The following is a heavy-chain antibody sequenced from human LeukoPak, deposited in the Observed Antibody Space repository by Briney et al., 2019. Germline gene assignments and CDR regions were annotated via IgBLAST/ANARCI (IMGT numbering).Heavy chain of an antibody. V-gene: IGHV1-18*01. J-gene: IGHJ4*02. Sequence: GASVKVSCKASGYTFTSYGISWVRQAPGQGLEWMGWISAYNGNTNYAQKLQGRVTMTTDTSTSTAYMELRSLRSDDTAVYYCARADYYDSSGPREETDYWGQGTLVTVSS. D-gene: IGHD3-22*01. CDR2: ISAYNGNT. CDR3: ARADYYDSSGPREETDY. CDR1: GYTFTSYG.